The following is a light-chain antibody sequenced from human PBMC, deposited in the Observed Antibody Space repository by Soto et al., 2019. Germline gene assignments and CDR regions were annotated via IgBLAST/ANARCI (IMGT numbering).Light chain of an antibody. V-gene: IGKV1-5*01. J-gene: IGKJ1*01. CDR2: GTS. CDR3: QQYNSYS. CDR1: QRDGTW. Sequence: DIQMTQSPSTLSASVGCRVTITCRASQRDGTWAASYQQKPGKAPKLLIYGTSNLEGGVTTRFSGSGSEKKFTLTNSVLQPDDFATYYCQQYNSYSFGQGSKGDIK.